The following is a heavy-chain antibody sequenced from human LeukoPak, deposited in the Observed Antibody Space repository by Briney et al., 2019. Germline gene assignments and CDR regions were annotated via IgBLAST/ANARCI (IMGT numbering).Heavy chain of an antibody. J-gene: IGHJ4*02. CDR3: ARGEQQLVPDFDY. D-gene: IGHD6-13*01. V-gene: IGHV1-2*02. Sequence: ASVKVSCKASGYTFTDYYLHWLRQAPGQGLEWMGWMHPNSGGTNYAQNFQGRVTMTRDTSITTAYMELSRLTSDDTAVYYCARGEQQLVPDFDYWGQGTLVTVSS. CDR1: GYTFTDYY. CDR2: MHPNSGGT.